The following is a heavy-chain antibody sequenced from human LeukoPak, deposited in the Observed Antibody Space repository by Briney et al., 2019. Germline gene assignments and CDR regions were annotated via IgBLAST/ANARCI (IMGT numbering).Heavy chain of an antibody. D-gene: IGHD6-13*01. CDR2: ISISGGTT. V-gene: IGHV3-23*01. Sequence: GGSLRLSCAAAGFTFNTYAMTWVRQAPGKGLEWVSTISISGGTTYYADSVKGRFTVSRDNSKNTLYLQMNSLRAEDTAVYYCAKVETAAAATLRGFDYWGQGTLVTVSS. CDR3: AKVETAAAATLRGFDY. CDR1: GFTFNTYA. J-gene: IGHJ4*02.